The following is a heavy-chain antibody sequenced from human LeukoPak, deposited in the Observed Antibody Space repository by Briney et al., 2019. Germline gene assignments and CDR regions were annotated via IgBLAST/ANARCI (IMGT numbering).Heavy chain of an antibody. D-gene: IGHD6-19*01. V-gene: IGHV4-4*07. Sequence: SETLSLTCTVSGGSISSYYWSWIRQPAGKGLEWIGRIYTSGSTNYNPSLKSRVTMSVDTSKNQFSLKLSSVTAADTAVYYCARDHPGGWSNWFDPWGQGTLVTVSS. CDR3: ARDHPGGWSNWFDP. CDR1: GGSISSYY. J-gene: IGHJ5*02. CDR2: IYTSGST.